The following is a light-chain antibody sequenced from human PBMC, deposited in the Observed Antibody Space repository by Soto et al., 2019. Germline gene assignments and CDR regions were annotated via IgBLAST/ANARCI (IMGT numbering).Light chain of an antibody. Sequence: DTVLTQSPGTLSLSPGERATLSCRASQSVTSTYLAWYQQKPGPAPRLLIYGASTRATGIPDRFSGGGSGTDVTLTISRLEPEDFAVYYCQQYAYPPWTFGHGTKVEIK. CDR1: QSVTSTY. CDR2: GAS. J-gene: IGKJ1*01. CDR3: QQYAYPPWT. V-gene: IGKV3-20*01.